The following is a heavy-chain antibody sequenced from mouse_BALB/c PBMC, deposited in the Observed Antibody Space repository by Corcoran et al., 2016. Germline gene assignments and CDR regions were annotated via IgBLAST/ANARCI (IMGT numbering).Heavy chain of an antibody. CDR2: IDPANGNT. V-gene: IGHV14-3*02. Sequence: EVQLQQSGAELVKPGASVKLSCTASGFNIKDTYMHWVKQRPEPGLEWIGRIDPANGNTKYDPKFQGKATITADTSSNTAYLQLSSLTSEDTAVYYCARSNWFDYWGQGTTLTVSS. D-gene: IGHD4-1*01. J-gene: IGHJ2*01. CDR1: GFNIKDTY. CDR3: ARSNWFDY.